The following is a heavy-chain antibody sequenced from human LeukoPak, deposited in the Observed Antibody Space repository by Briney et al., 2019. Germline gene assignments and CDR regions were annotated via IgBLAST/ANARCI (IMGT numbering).Heavy chain of an antibody. V-gene: IGHV3-53*01. CDR1: GFTVSSIY. CDR3: ARGLYGSGSYYFDY. CDR2: IYSGGTA. D-gene: IGHD3-10*01. Sequence: GGSLRLSCAASGFTVSSIYMSWVRQAPWKGLQWVSVIYSGGTAYYADSVKGRFTISSDNSKNTLYLQMNSLRAEDTAVYYCARGLYGSGSYYFDYWGQGTLVTVSS. J-gene: IGHJ4*02.